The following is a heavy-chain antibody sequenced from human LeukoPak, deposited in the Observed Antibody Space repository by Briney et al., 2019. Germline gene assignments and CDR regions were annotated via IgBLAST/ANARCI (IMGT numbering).Heavy chain of an antibody. D-gene: IGHD3-22*01. Sequence: PSETLSLTCTVSGGSISSYYWSWIRQPPGKGLEWIGNLYFSGSTNYNPSLKSRVTISVDTSKNQFSLKLSSVTAADMAVYYCAREEFSSGSYFDYWGQGTLVTVSS. CDR2: LYFSGST. V-gene: IGHV4-59*12. J-gene: IGHJ4*02. CDR1: GGSISSYY. CDR3: AREEFSSGSYFDY.